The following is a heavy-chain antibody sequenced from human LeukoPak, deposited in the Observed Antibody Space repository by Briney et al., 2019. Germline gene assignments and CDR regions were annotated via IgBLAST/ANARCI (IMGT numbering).Heavy chain of an antibody. CDR1: GFTFSSYA. D-gene: IGHD3-3*01. V-gene: IGHV3-23*01. CDR2: ISGSGGST. Sequence: GGSLRLSCAASGFTFSSYAMSWVRQAPGKGLEWVSAISGSGGSTYYADSVKGRFTISRDNSKNTLYLQMNSLRAEDTAVYYCAKNPGITIFGVVSPPDYWGQGTLVTVSS. CDR3: AKNPGITIFGVVSPPDY. J-gene: IGHJ4*02.